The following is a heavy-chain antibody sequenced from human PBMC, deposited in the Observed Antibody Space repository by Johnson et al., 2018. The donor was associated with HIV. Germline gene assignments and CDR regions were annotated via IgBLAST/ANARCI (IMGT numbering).Heavy chain of an antibody. CDR3: ARRGNYLADAFDI. CDR2: ISGSGGST. D-gene: IGHD1-7*01. V-gene: IGHV3-23*04. J-gene: IGHJ3*02. Sequence: VQLVESGGDLVQPGGSLRVSCAASGFTFSSYGLSWVRQAPGKGLVWVSAISGSGGSTFYADTMKGRFTISRDNSKSTLYLQMNSLRAEDTAVYYCARRGNYLADAFDIWGQGTMVTVSS. CDR1: GFTFSSYG.